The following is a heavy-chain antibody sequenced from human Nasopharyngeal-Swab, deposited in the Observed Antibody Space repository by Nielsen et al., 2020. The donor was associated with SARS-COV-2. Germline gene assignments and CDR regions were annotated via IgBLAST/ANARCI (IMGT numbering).Heavy chain of an antibody. CDR3: AKDRRPLDY. CDR1: GFTYSIYA. J-gene: IGHJ4*02. V-gene: IGHV3-23*01. Sequence: GGSLRLSCAASGFTYSIYAMTWVRQAPGKGLEWVSTISSSGDSTFYADSVKGRFTMSRDNSKNTLYLQVNSLRAEDTAVYYCAKDRRPLDYWGQGTLVTVSS. D-gene: IGHD6-6*01. CDR2: ISSSGDST.